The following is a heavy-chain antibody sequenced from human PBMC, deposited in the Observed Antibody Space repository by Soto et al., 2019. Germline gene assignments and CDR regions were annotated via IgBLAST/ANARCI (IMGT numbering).Heavy chain of an antibody. Sequence: SETLSLTCTVSGGSVNTFYWSWVRQPAGKGLEWIGRIFSSGSTSFNPSLERRVAMSVDTSKNHFSLNLSSVTAADMAVYYCAREGSYSAYNFAHGIQLWSFDFWGHGALVTVSS. D-gene: IGHD5-12*01. J-gene: IGHJ4*01. CDR1: GGSVNTFY. CDR2: IFSSGST. V-gene: IGHV4-4*07. CDR3: AREGSYSAYNFAHGIQLWSFDF.